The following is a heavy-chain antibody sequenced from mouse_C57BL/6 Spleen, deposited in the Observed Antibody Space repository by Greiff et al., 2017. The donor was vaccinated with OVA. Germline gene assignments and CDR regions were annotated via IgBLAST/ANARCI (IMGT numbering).Heavy chain of an antibody. V-gene: IGHV1-81*01. Sequence: VKLQESGAELARPGASVKLSCKASGYTFTSYGISWVKQRTGQGLEWIGEIYPRSGNTYYNEKFKGKATLTADKSSSPAYMELRRLPSEDSAVYVCARWVEVPRWYFEVWGTGGTVTGSA. D-gene: IGHD2-14*01. CDR2: IYPRSGNT. CDR1: GYTFTSYG. CDR3: ARWVEVPRWYFEV. J-gene: IGHJ1*03.